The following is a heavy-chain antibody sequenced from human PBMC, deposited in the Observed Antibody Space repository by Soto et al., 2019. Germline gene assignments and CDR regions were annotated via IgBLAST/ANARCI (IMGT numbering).Heavy chain of an antibody. V-gene: IGHV4-59*01. J-gene: IGHJ5*02. Sequence: TSETLSLTCTVSGGSISSYYWSWIRQPPGKGLEWIGYIYYSGSTNYNPSLKSRVTISVDTSKNQFSLKLSSVTAADTAVYYCARKSSGTRTNWFDPWGQGTLVTVS. CDR1: GGSISSYY. CDR3: ARKSSGTRTNWFDP. CDR2: IYYSGST. D-gene: IGHD1-1*01.